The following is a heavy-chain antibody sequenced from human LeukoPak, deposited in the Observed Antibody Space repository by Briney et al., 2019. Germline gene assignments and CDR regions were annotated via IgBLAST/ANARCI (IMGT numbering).Heavy chain of an antibody. J-gene: IGHJ4*02. Sequence: ASVKVSCKASEYTFTGYYMHWVRQAPGQGLEWMGWINPNSGGTNYAQKFQGRVTMTRDTSVSTAYMELSRLRSDDTAVYYCAGGTYYDSSGYTYWGQGTLVTVSS. CDR1: EYTFTGYY. CDR3: AGGTYYDSSGYTY. CDR2: INPNSGGT. V-gene: IGHV1-2*02. D-gene: IGHD3-22*01.